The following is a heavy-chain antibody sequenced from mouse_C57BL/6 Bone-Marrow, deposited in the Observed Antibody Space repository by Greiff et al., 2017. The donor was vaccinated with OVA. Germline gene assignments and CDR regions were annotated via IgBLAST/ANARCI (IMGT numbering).Heavy chain of an antibody. D-gene: IGHD2-13*01. V-gene: IGHV1-42*01. Sequence: VQLKQSGPELVKPGASVKISCKASGYSFTGYYMNWVKQSPEKSLEWIGEINPSTGGTTYNQKFKAKATLTVDKSSSTAYMQLKSLTSEDSAVYYCARGVTSPFAYWGQGTLVTVSA. J-gene: IGHJ3*01. CDR1: GYSFTGYY. CDR2: INPSTGGT. CDR3: ARGVTSPFAY.